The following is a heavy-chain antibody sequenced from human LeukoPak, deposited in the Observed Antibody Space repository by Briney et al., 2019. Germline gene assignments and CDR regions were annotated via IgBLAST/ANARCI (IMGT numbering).Heavy chain of an antibody. J-gene: IGHJ4*02. D-gene: IGHD2-8*02. CDR1: GASVGTNNW. Sequence: KTSETLSLTCVVSGASVGTNNWWTWVRQAPGKGLEGIGEVYHSGLTNYSPSLKSRVTMSIDKSKNIFSLNLTSVTSADTALYYCARGYCTGGNCYSFGYWGQGTLVTVSS. V-gene: IGHV4/OR15-8*02. CDR2: VYHSGLT. CDR3: ARGYCTGGNCYSFGY.